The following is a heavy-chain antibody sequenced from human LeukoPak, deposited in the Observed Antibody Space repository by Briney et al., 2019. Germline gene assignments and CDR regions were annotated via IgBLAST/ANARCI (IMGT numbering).Heavy chain of an antibody. J-gene: IGHJ3*02. D-gene: IGHD5-18*01. CDR2: IRYDGSNK. CDR1: GFTFSSYG. CDR3: AKDLHAWIQLWSGLDAFDI. V-gene: IGHV3-30*02. Sequence: QPGGSLRLSCAASGFTFSSYGVHWVRQAPGKGLEWVAFIRYDGSNKYYADSVKGRFTISRDNSKNTLYLQMNSLRAEDTAVYYCAKDLHAWIQLWSGLDAFDIWGQGTMVTVSS.